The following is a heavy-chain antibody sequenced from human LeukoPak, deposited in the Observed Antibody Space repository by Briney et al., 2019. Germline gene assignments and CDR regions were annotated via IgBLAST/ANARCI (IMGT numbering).Heavy chain of an antibody. CDR2: IYPGDSDT. D-gene: IGHD6-19*01. CDR3: ARQGQWLAPDY. V-gene: IGHV5-51*01. Sequence: GESQKIYCKGSGYSFTSYWIAWVRQMPGKGLEWMGIIYPGDSDTRYSPSFQGQVTISADKSISTAYLQWSSLKASDTAMYYCARQGQWLAPDYWGQGTLVTVSS. CDR1: GYSFTSYW. J-gene: IGHJ4*02.